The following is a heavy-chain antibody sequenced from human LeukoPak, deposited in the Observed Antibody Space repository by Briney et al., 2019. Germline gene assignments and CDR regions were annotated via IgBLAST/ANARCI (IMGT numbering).Heavy chain of an antibody. CDR1: GLAFCSHA. J-gene: IGHJ4*02. Sequence: PGGSLSLSCAPPGLAFCSHAVHWVRQAAGKGLQCVAVISLDGSKKYYEDVVKGRFTISRDNSKNTLYLHMNSLIPEDTAVYFCAKDWKFYYVSGSFFPDNWAQGTVVTVSS. CDR3: AKDWKFYYVSGSFFPDN. CDR2: ISLDGSKK. V-gene: IGHV3-30-3*01. D-gene: IGHD3-10*01.